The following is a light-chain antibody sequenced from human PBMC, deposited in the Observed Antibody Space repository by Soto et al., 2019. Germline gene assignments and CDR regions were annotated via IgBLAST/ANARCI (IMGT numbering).Light chain of an antibody. CDR3: QKESSVPV. CDR1: QDIRNF. V-gene: IGKV1-27*01. Sequence: DLQMPQSPTSLSASVGDRVTITCRASQDIRNFVAWYQQKPGKAPKLLIYAASTLQSGVPSRFSGSGSGTDFTLTINSLQPEYVATYSCQKESSVPVFGPGTKVEIK. CDR2: AAS. J-gene: IGKJ3*01.